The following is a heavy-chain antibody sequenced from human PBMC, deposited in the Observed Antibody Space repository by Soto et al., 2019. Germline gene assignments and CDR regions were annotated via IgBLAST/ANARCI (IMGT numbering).Heavy chain of an antibody. CDR3: ARDGITMVRGVTYYYYGMDV. V-gene: IGHV4-59*01. CDR2: IYYSGST. CDR1: GGSISSYY. J-gene: IGHJ6*02. Sequence: QVQLQESGPGLVKPSETLSLTCTVSGGSISSYYWSWIRQPPGKGLEWIGYIYYSGSTNYNPSLKTRVTISVDTSKYQFSLKLSSVTAADTAVYYCARDGITMVRGVTYYYYGMDVWGQGTTVTVSS. D-gene: IGHD3-10*01.